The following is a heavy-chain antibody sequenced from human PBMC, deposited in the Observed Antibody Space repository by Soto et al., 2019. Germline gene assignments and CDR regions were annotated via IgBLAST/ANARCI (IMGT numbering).Heavy chain of an antibody. Sequence: SVKVSCKASGFTFTSSAVQWVRQARGQRLGWIGWIVVGSGNTNYAQKFQERVTITRDMSTSTAYMELSSLRSEDTAVYYCAAEGQLVAAWGAFDIWGQGTMVTVSS. CDR3: AAEGQLVAAWGAFDI. V-gene: IGHV1-58*01. D-gene: IGHD2-15*01. CDR1: GFTFTSSA. J-gene: IGHJ3*02. CDR2: IVVGSGNT.